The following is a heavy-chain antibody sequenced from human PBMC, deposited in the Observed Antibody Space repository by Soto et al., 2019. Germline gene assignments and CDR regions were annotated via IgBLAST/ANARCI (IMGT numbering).Heavy chain of an antibody. D-gene: IGHD6-19*01. CDR2: ISYDGSNK. CDR3: ARGLGSGWPYFDY. V-gene: IGHV3-30-3*01. CDR1: GFTFSSYA. Sequence: GGSLRLSCAASGFTFSSYAMHWVRQAPGKGLEWVAVISYDGSNKYYADSVKGRFTISRDNSKNSLFLQMNSLRADDTAVYYCARGLGSGWPYFDYWGQGALVTVSS. J-gene: IGHJ4*02.